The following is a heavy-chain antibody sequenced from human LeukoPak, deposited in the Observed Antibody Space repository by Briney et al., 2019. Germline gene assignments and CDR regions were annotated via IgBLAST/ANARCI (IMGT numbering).Heavy chain of an antibody. CDR1: GYTFTGYY. Sequence: ASVKVSCKASGYTFTGYYMHWVRQAPGQGLEWMGWINPNSGGTNYAQKFQGRVTMTRDTSISTAYMELSRLRSDDTAVYYCARTMWSGWYAGAFDIWGQGTMVTVSS. CDR2: INPNSGGT. D-gene: IGHD6-19*01. CDR3: ARTMWSGWYAGAFDI. V-gene: IGHV1-2*02. J-gene: IGHJ3*02.